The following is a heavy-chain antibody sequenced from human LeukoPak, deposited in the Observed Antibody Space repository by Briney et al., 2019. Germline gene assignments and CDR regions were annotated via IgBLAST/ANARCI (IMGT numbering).Heavy chain of an antibody. V-gene: IGHV1-18*01. CDR3: ARSTGYSYGYNY. CDR1: GYTFTSYG. J-gene: IGHJ4*02. Sequence: ASVKVSCKASGYTFTSYGISWVRQAPGQGLEWMGWISAYNGNTNYAQKFQGWVTMTRDTSISTAYMELSRLRSDDTAVYYCARSTGYSYGYNYWGQGTLVTVSS. CDR2: ISAYNGNT. D-gene: IGHD5-18*01.